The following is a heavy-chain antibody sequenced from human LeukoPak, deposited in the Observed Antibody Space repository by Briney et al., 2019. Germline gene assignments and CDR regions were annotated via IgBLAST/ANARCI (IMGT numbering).Heavy chain of an antibody. CDR2: INADGSTA. CDR3: VVVVEPPDSDGFDV. CDR1: GFTFGNSW. Sequence: GGSLRLSCAASGFTFGNSWVHWVRQAPGKGLVWVSLINADGSTATYADSVKGRFTISRDNARNTLSLQMYSLTIEDTAVYYCVVVVEPPDSDGFDVWGQGTMITVSS. J-gene: IGHJ3*01. V-gene: IGHV3-74*01. D-gene: IGHD1-14*01.